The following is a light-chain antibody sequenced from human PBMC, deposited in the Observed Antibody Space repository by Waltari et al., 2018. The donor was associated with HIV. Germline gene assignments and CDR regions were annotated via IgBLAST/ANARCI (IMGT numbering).Light chain of an antibody. J-gene: IGLJ2*01. Sequence: QSVLTQPPSVSGAPGQRVTISCSGSSSNIGTGYDVQGYQQLPGTAPKLLMYANSYRPSGVPDRFSGSKSGTSASLAITGLQAEDEADYYCQSYDSSLSSVVFGGGTKLTVL. CDR1: SSNIGTGYD. CDR3: QSYDSSLSSVV. CDR2: ANS. V-gene: IGLV1-40*01.